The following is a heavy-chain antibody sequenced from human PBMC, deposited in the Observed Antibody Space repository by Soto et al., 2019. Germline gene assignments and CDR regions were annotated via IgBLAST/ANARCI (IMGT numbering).Heavy chain of an antibody. CDR2: ISAYNGNT. Sequence: QVQLVQSGAEVKKPGASVKVSCKASGYTFTSYGISWVRQAPGQGLEWMGWISAYNGNTNYAQNLQGKVTMTTATSTSTASIELRSLRSDDTAVYSCARDLAIAVAGLYWFYRWGQGTLFTFSS. CDR1: GYTFTSYG. V-gene: IGHV1-18*04. J-gene: IGHJ5*02. CDR3: ARDLAIAVAGLYWFYR. D-gene: IGHD6-19*01.